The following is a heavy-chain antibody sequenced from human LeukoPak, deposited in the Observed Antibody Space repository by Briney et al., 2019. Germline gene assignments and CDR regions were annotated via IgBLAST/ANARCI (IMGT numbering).Heavy chain of an antibody. CDR3: ARESPYSSGRGFDY. CDR1: GGSISSYY. J-gene: IGHJ4*02. D-gene: IGHD6-19*01. Sequence: PSETLSLTCTVSGGSISSYYWSWIRQPPGKGLEWIGYIYYSGSTNYNPSLKSRVTISVDTSKNQFSLKLSSVTAADTAVYYCARESPYSSGRGFDYWGQGTLVTVSS. CDR2: IYYSGST. V-gene: IGHV4-59*01.